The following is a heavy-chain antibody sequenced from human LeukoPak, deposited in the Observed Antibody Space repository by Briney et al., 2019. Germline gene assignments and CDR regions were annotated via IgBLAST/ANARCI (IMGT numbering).Heavy chain of an antibody. CDR1: GVSFSSYT. CDR3: ARGPHYDILTGYQYNWFDP. V-gene: IGHV3-66*01. D-gene: IGHD3-9*01. J-gene: IGHJ5*02. Sequence: GGSLRLSCAASGVSFSSYTMNWVRQAPGKGLEWVSLIYSGGSTYYADSVKGRFTISRDNSKNTLYLQMNSLRAEDTAVYYCARGPHYDILTGYQYNWFDPWGQGTLVTVSS. CDR2: IYSGGST.